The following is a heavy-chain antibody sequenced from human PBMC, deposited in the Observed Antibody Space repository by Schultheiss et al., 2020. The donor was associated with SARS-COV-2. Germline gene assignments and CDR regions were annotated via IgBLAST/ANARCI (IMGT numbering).Heavy chain of an antibody. V-gene: IGHV3-23*01. CDR3: AKGKGPYYDFWSGYYKHYYYGMDV. CDR2: ISGSGGST. Sequence: GGSLRLSCAASGFTVSSNYMSWVRQAPGKGLEWVSAISGSGGSTYYADSVKGRFTISRDNSKNTLYLQMNSLRAEDTAVYYCAKGKGPYYDFWSGYYKHYYYGMDVWGQGTTVTVSS. CDR1: GFTVSSNY. D-gene: IGHD3-3*01. J-gene: IGHJ6*02.